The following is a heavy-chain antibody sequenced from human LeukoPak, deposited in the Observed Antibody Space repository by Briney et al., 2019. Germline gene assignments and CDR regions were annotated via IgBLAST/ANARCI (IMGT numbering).Heavy chain of an antibody. J-gene: IGHJ4*02. V-gene: IGHV5-51*01. CDR3: ASVRFLEWRQSWYFDY. Sequence: GESLKISCKGSGYRFTSYWIGWVRQMPGKGLEWMGIIYPGDSDTRYGPSFQGQVTISADKSISTAYLQWSSLKASDAAMYYCASVRFLEWRQSWYFDYWGQGTLVTVSS. CDR2: IYPGDSDT. D-gene: IGHD3-3*01. CDR1: GYRFTSYW.